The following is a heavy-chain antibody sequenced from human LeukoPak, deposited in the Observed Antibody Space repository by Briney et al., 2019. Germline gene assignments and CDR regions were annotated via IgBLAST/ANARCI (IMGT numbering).Heavy chain of an antibody. CDR2: IYSGGST. Sequence: PGGSLRLSCAASGFTVSSNYMSWVRQAPGKGLEWVSVIYSGGSTYYADSVKGRFTISRDNSKNTLYLQMNGLRPEDTAVYYCASCLEYCSTTSLGNDAFDIWGQGTLVTVSS. CDR1: GFTVSSNY. D-gene: IGHD2-2*01. CDR3: ASCLEYCSTTSLGNDAFDI. V-gene: IGHV3-53*05. J-gene: IGHJ3*02.